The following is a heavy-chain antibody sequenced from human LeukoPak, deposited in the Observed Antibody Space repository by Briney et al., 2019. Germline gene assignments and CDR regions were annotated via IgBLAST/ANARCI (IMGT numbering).Heavy chain of an antibody. J-gene: IGHJ5*02. CDR1: GFTFSSYN. D-gene: IGHD2-2*02. CDR2: ISRSSATI. Sequence: QPGGSLRLSCAASGFTFSSYNMNWVRQAPGKGLEWVSYISRSSATIYYADSVKGRFTISRDNAKNSLFLQMSSLRAEDTAVYYCARDWEYRDCRTTSCYSGQNWFDPWGQGTLVTVSS. V-gene: IGHV3-48*01. CDR3: ARDWEYRDCRTTSCYSGQNWFDP.